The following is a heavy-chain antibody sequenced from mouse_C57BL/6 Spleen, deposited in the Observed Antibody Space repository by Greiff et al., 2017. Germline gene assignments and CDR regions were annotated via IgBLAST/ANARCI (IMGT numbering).Heavy chain of an antibody. CDR1: GYTFTSYW. CDR3: ARSYYGSSYFDY. CDR2: INPSSGYT. Sequence: QVQLKESGAELAKPGASVKLSCTASGYTFTSYWMHWVKQRPGQGLEWIGYINPSSGYTKYNQKFKDKATLTADKSSSTAYMQLSSLTYEDSAVYYCARSYYGSSYFDYWGQGTTLTVSS. J-gene: IGHJ2*01. V-gene: IGHV1-7*01. D-gene: IGHD1-1*01.